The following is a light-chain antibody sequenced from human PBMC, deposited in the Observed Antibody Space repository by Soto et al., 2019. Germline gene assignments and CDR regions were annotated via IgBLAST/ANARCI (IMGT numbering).Light chain of an antibody. J-gene: IGLJ3*02. CDR3: ETWDSNTWV. Sequence: QSVLTQSSSASASLGSSVKLTCTLSSGHSSYIIAWHQQQPGKAPRYLMKLEGSGSYNKGSGVPDRFSRSSSGADRYLTISNLQFEDEADYYCETWDSNTWVFGGGTKVTVL. V-gene: IGLV4-60*02. CDR1: SGHSSYI. CDR2: LEGSGSY.